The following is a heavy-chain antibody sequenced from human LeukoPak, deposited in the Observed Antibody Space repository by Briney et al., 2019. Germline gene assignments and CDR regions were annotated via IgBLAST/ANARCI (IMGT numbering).Heavy chain of an antibody. CDR3: ARVVAAAGNNWFDP. CDR2: IHDSGST. Sequence: PSETLSLTCTVSGDSISSGGYSWSWIRQTPGKGLEWIAYIHDSGSTYNNPSLKTRLSISIDTSKNQFSLKLNSVTAADTAVYYCARVVAAAGNNWFDPWGQGTLVTVSS. D-gene: IGHD6-13*01. CDR1: GDSISSGGYS. V-gene: IGHV4-30-4*07. J-gene: IGHJ5*02.